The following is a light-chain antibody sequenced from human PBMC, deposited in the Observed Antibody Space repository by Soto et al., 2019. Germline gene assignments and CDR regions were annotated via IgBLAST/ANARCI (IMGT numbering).Light chain of an antibody. CDR3: QHYNSYSEA. J-gene: IGKJ1*01. V-gene: IGKV1-5*03. CDR2: KAS. Sequence: DMQLNQSPSTLSGSVGDRVTLTCRASQTISSWLAWYQQKPGKAPKLLIYKASTLKSGVPSRFSGSGSGTEFTLTISSLQPDDFATYYCQHYNSYSEAFGQGTKVDIK. CDR1: QTISSW.